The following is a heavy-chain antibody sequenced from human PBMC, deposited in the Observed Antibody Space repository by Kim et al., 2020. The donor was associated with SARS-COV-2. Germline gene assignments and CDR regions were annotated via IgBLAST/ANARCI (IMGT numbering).Heavy chain of an antibody. CDR2: GGST. J-gene: IGHJ6*02. Sequence: GGSTNYANSVKGRITISRDNFKYTLYLQMNSLRAEDTAVYYCACEDGMDVWGQGTTVTVSS. V-gene: IGHV3-23*01. CDR3: ACEDGMDV.